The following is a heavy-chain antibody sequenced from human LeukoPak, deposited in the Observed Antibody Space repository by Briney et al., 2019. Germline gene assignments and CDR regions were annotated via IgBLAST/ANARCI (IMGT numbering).Heavy chain of an antibody. D-gene: IGHD2-2*01. V-gene: IGHV3-21*01. CDR2: ITSSGSYI. CDR3: ARELTRYCSSTSCYRTPRYFDL. J-gene: IGHJ2*01. CDR1: GFTFNNYN. Sequence: GESLRLSCAASGFTFNNYNMNWVRQAPGKALEWVSSITSSGSYIFYADSVRGRFTISRDNAKNTLYLQMNSLRAEDTAVYYCARELTRYCSSTSCYRTPRYFDLWGRGTLVTVSS.